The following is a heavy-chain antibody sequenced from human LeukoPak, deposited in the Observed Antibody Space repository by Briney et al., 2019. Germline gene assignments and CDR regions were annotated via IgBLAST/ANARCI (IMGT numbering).Heavy chain of an antibody. D-gene: IGHD3-22*01. CDR3: ARAYYYDSSGYWHYFDY. Sequence: PSETLSLTCAVYGGSFSGYYWSWIRQPPGKGLEWIGEINHSGSTNYNPSLKSRVTISVDTSKNQFSLKLSSVTAADTAVYYCARAYYYDSSGYWHYFDYWGQGTLVTVSS. V-gene: IGHV4-34*01. CDR1: GGSFSGYY. CDR2: INHSGST. J-gene: IGHJ4*02.